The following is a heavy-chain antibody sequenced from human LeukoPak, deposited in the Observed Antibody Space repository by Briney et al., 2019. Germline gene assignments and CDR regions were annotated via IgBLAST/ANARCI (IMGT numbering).Heavy chain of an antibody. J-gene: IGHJ4*02. CDR3: ARVAMVRGVIKAYYFDY. Sequence: SQTLSLTCTVSGGFISSGGYYWSWIRQHPGKGLEWIGYIYYSGSTYYNPSLKSRVTISVDTSKNQFSLKLSSVTAADTAVYYCARVAMVRGVIKAYYFDYWGQGTLVTVSS. D-gene: IGHD3-10*01. CDR2: IYYSGST. CDR1: GGFISSGGYY. V-gene: IGHV4-31*03.